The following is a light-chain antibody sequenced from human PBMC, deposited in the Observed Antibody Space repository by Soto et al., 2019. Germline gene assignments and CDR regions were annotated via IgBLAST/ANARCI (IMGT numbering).Light chain of an antibody. J-gene: IGLJ2*01. CDR3: NSYTSSGTRV. CDR2: DVS. Sequence: QSVLTQPASVSGSPGQSITISCTGTSSDVGGHNHVSWFQQHPGKAPKLMIYDVSNRPSGVSNRFSGSKSGNTASLTISGLQAEDEADYYCNSYTSSGTRVFGGGTKVTVL. V-gene: IGLV2-14*01. CDR1: SSDVGGHNH.